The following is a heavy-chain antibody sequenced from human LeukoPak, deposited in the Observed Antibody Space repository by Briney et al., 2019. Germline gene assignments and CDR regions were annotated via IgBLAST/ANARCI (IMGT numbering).Heavy chain of an antibody. CDR2: ISCGKGET. V-gene: IGHV1-3*01. CDR1: GYTFTRYA. CDR3: ARDNGYQLLWW. J-gene: IGHJ4*02. Sequence: GASVTVSCKTSGYTFTRYAIHWVRQAPGQGLEWMGWISCGKGETKYSQKFQDRVTITRDTSASTAYMELSSLRSEDTAVYYCARDNGYQLLWWWGQGTLVTVSS. D-gene: IGHD2-2*01.